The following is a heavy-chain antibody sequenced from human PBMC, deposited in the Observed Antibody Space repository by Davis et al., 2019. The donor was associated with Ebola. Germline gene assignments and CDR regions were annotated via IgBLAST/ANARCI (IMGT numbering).Heavy chain of an antibody. J-gene: IGHJ4*02. Sequence: SETLSLTCTVSGGSISSSSYYWGWIRQPPGKGLEWIGSIYYSGSTYYNPSLKSRVTISVDTSKNQFSLKLRSVTAADTAVYYCARGKTYSVYWGQGTLVTVSS. V-gene: IGHV4-39*07. CDR3: ARGKTYSVY. CDR2: IYYSGST. CDR1: GGSISSSSYY.